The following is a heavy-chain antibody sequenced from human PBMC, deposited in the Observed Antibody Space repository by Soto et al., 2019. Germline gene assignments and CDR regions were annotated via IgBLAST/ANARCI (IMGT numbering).Heavy chain of an antibody. CDR2: IYYSGST. CDR3: ARAGRYGSGEPHAFDI. D-gene: IGHD3-10*01. V-gene: IGHV4-31*03. Sequence: SETLSLTCTVSGGSITSGGYYWSWIRQHPGKGLEWIGYIYYSGSTYYNPSLKSRVTISLDTSKNQFSLKLNSVTAADTAVYYCARAGRYGSGEPHAFDIWGQGTMVTV. CDR1: GGSITSGGYY. J-gene: IGHJ3*02.